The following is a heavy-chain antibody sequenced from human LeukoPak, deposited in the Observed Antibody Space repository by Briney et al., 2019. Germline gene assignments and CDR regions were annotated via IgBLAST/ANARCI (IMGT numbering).Heavy chain of an antibody. CDR3: ARGYSSSWHHYYYYMDV. D-gene: IGHD6-13*01. Sequence: GGSLRLSCAASGFTFSSYSMNWVRQAPGKGLEWVSSISSSSSYIYYADSVKGRFTISRDNAKNSLYLQMNSLRAEDTAAYYCARGYSSSWHHYYYYMDVWGKGTTVTVSS. CDR2: ISSSSSYI. V-gene: IGHV3-21*01. J-gene: IGHJ6*03. CDR1: GFTFSSYS.